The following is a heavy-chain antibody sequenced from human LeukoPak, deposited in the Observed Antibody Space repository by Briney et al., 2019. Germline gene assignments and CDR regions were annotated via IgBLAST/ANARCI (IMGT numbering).Heavy chain of an antibody. D-gene: IGHD3-3*01. CDR2: ISSSGSTK. CDR1: GFTFSSYE. J-gene: IGHJ3*02. V-gene: IGHV3-48*03. CDR3: ASEAPLWRSGTPREAFDI. Sequence: SGGSLRLSCAASGFTFSSYEMNWVRQAPGKGLEWVSYISSSGSTKYYADSVKGRFTISRDNAKKSVFLQMNSLRADDTAVYYCASEAPLWRSGTPREAFDIWGQGTMVIVSS.